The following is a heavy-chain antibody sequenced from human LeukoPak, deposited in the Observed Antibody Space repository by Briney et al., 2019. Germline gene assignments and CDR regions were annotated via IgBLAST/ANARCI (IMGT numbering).Heavy chain of an antibody. CDR3: ARDYYDSSGYYYPGDY. CDR2: IYYSGST. J-gene: IGHJ4*02. V-gene: IGHV4-59*12. Sequence: PSETLSLTCTVSGGSISSYYWSWIRQPPGKGLEWIGYIYYSGSTNYNPSLKSRVTISVDTSKNQFSLKLSSVTAADTAVYYCARDYYDSSGYYYPGDYWGQGTLVTVSS. CDR1: GGSISSYY. D-gene: IGHD3-22*01.